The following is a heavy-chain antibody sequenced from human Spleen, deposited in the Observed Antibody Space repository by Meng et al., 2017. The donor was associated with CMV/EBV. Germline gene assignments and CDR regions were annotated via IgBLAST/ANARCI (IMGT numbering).Heavy chain of an antibody. Sequence: GESLKISCAASGFTFSSYAVHWVRQAPGKGLEWVANINQDGTEKYYVDSVKGRFTISRDNAKNSVHLQMNSLRVEDTALYYCVRGRGKDVWGQGTTVTVSS. V-gene: IGHV3-7*01. CDR3: VRGRGKDV. J-gene: IGHJ6*02. CDR1: GFTFSSYA. D-gene: IGHD3-16*01. CDR2: INQDGTEK.